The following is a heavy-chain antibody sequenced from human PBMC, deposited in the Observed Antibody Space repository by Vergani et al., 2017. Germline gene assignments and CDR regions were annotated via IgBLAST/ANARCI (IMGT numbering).Heavy chain of an antibody. J-gene: IGHJ5*02. D-gene: IGHD3-10*01. CDR3: ARSRPQPYYYGSGTDFDP. V-gene: IGHV4-61*02. CDR1: GASVSRGTYY. Sequence: QVQLQESGPGLLKPSQTLSLTCTVSGASVSRGTYYWTWIRQPAGKKLEWIVRMYTSGHTIYNPSLESRVTISVDTSKNQFSLKLSSVTAADTAVYYCARSRPQPYYYGSGTDFDPWGQGTLVTVSS. CDR2: MYTSGHT.